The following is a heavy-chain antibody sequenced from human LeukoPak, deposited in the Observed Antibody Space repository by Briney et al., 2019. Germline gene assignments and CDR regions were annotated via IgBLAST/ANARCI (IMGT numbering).Heavy chain of an antibody. Sequence: SETLSLTCSVSGGSISELNYYWGWIRQPPGTGLEWIGNIYYSGSTYNNPSLESRVVISVDTSRNQFSLKLTSVTATDTAVYYCARQGVVGATGSDFWGQGILVTVSS. CDR3: ARQGVVGATGSDF. CDR2: IYYSGST. D-gene: IGHD1-26*01. J-gene: IGHJ4*02. V-gene: IGHV4-39*01. CDR1: GGSISELNYY.